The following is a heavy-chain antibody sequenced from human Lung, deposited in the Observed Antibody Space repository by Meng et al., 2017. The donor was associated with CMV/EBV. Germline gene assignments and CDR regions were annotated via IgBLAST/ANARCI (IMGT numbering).Heavy chain of an antibody. D-gene: IGHD1-26*01. CDR1: GFIFSDYY. CDR3: ARDFSAVHNWFDA. Sequence: SCAASGFIFSDYYMTWIRQAPGKGLEWVAYISSSGSIKKYADSVEGRFTISRDNAKKSLYLQMNSLGAEDTAFYYCARDFSAVHNWFDAWGRGTLVT. CDR2: ISSSGSIK. V-gene: IGHV3-11*04. J-gene: IGHJ5*02.